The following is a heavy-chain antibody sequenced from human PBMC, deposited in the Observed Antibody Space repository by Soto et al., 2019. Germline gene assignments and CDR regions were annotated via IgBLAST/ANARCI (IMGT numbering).Heavy chain of an antibody. V-gene: IGHV3-53*01. D-gene: IGHD3-22*01. CDR1: RFTVSSND. Sequence: EVQLVEAGGDLIQPGGSLRLSCAASRFTVSSNDMSWVRQAPGKGLEWVSLIYSSGSTHYADSVKGRFTISRDNSKNTVHLQMNTLRAEDTAVYYCARRPLNSNGAYWGQGTLVTVSS. CDR3: ARRPLNSNGAY. J-gene: IGHJ4*02. CDR2: IYSSGST.